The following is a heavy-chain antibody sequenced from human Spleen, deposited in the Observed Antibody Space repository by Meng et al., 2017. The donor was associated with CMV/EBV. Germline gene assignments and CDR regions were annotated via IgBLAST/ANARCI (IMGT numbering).Heavy chain of an antibody. CDR2: TSFDGSNE. D-gene: IGHD1-26*01. J-gene: IGHJ5*02. Sequence: GGSLRLSCAASGSIFSSYSMHWVRQAPGKGLEWLAVTSFDGSNEYYTDSMKGRFTIARDNSKNAVYLQMNSLRAEDTAIYYCVRGARGQVRNRWFDPWGQGVLVTVSS. CDR3: VRGARGQVRNRWFDP. CDR1: GSIFSSYS. V-gene: IGHV3-30-3*01.